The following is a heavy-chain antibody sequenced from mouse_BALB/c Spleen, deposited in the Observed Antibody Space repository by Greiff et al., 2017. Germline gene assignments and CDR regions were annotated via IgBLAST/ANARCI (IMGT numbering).Heavy chain of an antibody. CDR2: IYPGDGDT. CDR3: ARSNGYYRYFDV. Sequence: QVQLQQSGPELVKPGASVKISCKASGYAFSSSWMNWVKQRPGQGLEWIGRIYPGDGDTNYNGKFKGKATLTADKSSSTAYMQLSSLTSVDSAVYFCARSNGYYRYFDVWGAGTTVTVSS. V-gene: IGHV1-82*01. CDR1: GYAFSSSW. D-gene: IGHD2-2*01. J-gene: IGHJ1*01.